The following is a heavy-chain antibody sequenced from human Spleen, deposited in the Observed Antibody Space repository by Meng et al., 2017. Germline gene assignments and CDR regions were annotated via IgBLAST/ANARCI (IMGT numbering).Heavy chain of an antibody. CDR2: IKQDGSEK. Sequence: GESLKISCAASGFTFSSYWMSWVRQAPGKGLEWVANIKQDGSEKYYVDSVKGRFTISRDNAKNSPYLQMNSLRAEDTAVYYCAGDHRIQLWTAFDYWGQGTLVTVSS. J-gene: IGHJ4*02. CDR3: AGDHRIQLWTAFDY. CDR1: GFTFSSYW. V-gene: IGHV3-7*01. D-gene: IGHD5-18*01.